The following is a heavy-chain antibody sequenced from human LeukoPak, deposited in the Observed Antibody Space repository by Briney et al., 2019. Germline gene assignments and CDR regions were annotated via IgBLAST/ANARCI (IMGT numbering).Heavy chain of an antibody. V-gene: IGHV4-59*08. Sequence: SGTLSLTCTVSGGSVSAYYWGWIRQPPGKGLEWIGSIYYTGSTNYSPSLKSRVTISLDTSNNQFSLKLSSVTAADTAVYYCARRGQGFRDLYYFDYWGLGTLVTVSS. CDR3: ARRGQGFRDLYYFDY. D-gene: IGHD3-10*01. J-gene: IGHJ4*02. CDR1: GGSVSAYY. CDR2: IYYTGST.